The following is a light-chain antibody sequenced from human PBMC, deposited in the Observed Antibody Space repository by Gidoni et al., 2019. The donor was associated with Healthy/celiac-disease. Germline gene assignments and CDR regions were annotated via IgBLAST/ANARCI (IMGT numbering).Light chain of an antibody. CDR2: DVS. V-gene: IGLV2-14*03. J-gene: IGLJ1*01. Sequence: QSALTQPASVSGSPGQSITISCTGTSSDVGGYNYVSWYQQHPGKAPTLMIYDVSKRPSGVSNRFSGSNSGNTASLTISGLQAEDEADYYCSSYTSSSTGVFGTGTKVTVL. CDR3: SSYTSSSTGV. CDR1: SSDVGGYNY.